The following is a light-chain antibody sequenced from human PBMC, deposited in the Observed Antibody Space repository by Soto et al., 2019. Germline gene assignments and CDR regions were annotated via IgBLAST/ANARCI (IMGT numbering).Light chain of an antibody. CDR2: EVD. CDR1: SSDVGTYSL. Sequence: QSALTQPASVSGSPGQSITISCTGTSSDVGTYSLVSWYQQHPGKAPKLIIYEVDKRPSGVSNRFSGSKSGNRASLTISGLQAEDEADYYCCSYASTITWVFGGGTKVTVL. J-gene: IGLJ3*02. CDR3: CSYASTITWV. V-gene: IGLV2-23*02.